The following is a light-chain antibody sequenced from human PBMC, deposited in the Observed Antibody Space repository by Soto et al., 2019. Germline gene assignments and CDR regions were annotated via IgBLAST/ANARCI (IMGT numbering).Light chain of an antibody. J-gene: IGKJ1*01. Sequence: DIQMTQSPSSLSASVEDRVTITCRASQSINSYLNWYQQKPGTAPKVLIYAASSLQSGVPSRFSGSGSGTDFTLTINRLQPEDSAIYYCQQSHSTPRTFGQGTKVEIK. CDR1: QSINSY. CDR3: QQSHSTPRT. CDR2: AAS. V-gene: IGKV1-39*01.